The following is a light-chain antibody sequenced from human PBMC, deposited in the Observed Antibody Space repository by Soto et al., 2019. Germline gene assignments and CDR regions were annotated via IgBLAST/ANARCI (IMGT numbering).Light chain of an antibody. V-gene: IGKV3-15*01. Sequence: EIVMTQSPDTLSVSPGERATLSCRASQSVIRNLAWFQQKPGQAPRLIIYGASTRVTGVPARVSGSGSGIEFTLTISSLQSEDVAVYYCQQYNNWPWTFGQGTKVDIK. CDR2: GAS. CDR1: QSVIRN. CDR3: QQYNNWPWT. J-gene: IGKJ1*01.